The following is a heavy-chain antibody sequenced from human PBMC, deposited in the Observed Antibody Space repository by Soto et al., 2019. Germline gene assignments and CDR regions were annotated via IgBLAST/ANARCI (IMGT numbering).Heavy chain of an antibody. V-gene: IGHV3-23*01. Sequence: GGSLRLSCAASGFPFSTYAMSWVRQAPGKGLEWVSVISGSGDNAYYADSVKGRFTISRDNSKNTLYLQMNSLRAEDTAVYYCAKRPYDILTGQGPYYFDNWGQGTLVTVSS. J-gene: IGHJ4*02. D-gene: IGHD3-9*01. CDR2: ISGSGDNA. CDR3: AKRPYDILTGQGPYYFDN. CDR1: GFPFSTYA.